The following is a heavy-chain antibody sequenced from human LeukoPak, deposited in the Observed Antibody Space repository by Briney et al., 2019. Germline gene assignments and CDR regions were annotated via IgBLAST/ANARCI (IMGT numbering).Heavy chain of an antibody. D-gene: IGHD2-15*01. Sequence: GGSLRLSCAASGFTFSNAWMSWVRQAPGKGLEWVGRIKSKTDGGTTDYAAPVKGRFTISRDDSKNTLYLQMNSLKTEDTAVYYCASRGHIVVVVAATLSAFDIWGQGTMVTVSS. J-gene: IGHJ3*02. CDR2: IKSKTDGGTT. V-gene: IGHV3-15*01. CDR1: GFTFSNAW. CDR3: ASRGHIVVVVAATLSAFDI.